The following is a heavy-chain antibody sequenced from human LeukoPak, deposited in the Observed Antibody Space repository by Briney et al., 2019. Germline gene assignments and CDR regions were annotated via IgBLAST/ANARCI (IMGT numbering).Heavy chain of an antibody. CDR1: GFTFSDHY. Sequence: PGGSLRLSCAASGFTFSDHYMDWVRQAPGKGLEWVGRTTNKANGYSTEYAASVQGRFTISRDDSKNSLYLRMNSLKTEDTAVFYCARRMVQSGNYGMDVWGQGTTVAVSS. D-gene: IGHD1-1*01. CDR3: ARRMVQSGNYGMDV. V-gene: IGHV3-72*01. J-gene: IGHJ6*02. CDR2: TTNKANGYST.